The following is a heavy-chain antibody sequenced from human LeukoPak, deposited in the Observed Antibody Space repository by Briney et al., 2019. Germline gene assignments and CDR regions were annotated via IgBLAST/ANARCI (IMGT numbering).Heavy chain of an antibody. CDR2: ISGDGTIK. J-gene: IGHJ4*02. V-gene: IGHV3-74*03. CDR1: GFPFSSYW. CDR3: SRSQFEY. Sequence: GGSLRLSCEPSGFPFSSYWMLWVRQAPGKGLVWVSRISGDGTIKTYADFVRGRFTISRDNTKNILYLQMNSLKVEDTAIYFCSRSQFEYWGQGVLVTVSS.